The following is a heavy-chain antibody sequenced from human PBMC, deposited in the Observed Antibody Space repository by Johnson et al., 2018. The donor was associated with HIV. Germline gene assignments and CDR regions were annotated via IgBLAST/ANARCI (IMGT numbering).Heavy chain of an antibody. D-gene: IGHD1-7*01. CDR1: GFTFSDYY. CDR2: ISSGGSTI. V-gene: IGHV3-11*04. J-gene: IGHJ3*02. CDR3: ARVNWNYEAFDI. Sequence: QVQLVESGGGLVKPGGSLRLSCAASGFTFSDYYMSWIRQAPGKGLEWVSYISSGGSTIYYADSVKARFTISRDNAMNSLYLQMDSLRAEDTAVYYCARVNWNYEAFDIWGQGTMVTVSS.